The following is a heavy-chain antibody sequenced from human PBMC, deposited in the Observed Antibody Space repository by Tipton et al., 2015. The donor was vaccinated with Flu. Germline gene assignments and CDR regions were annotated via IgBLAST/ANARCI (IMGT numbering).Heavy chain of an antibody. CDR1: GFTFNTYS. J-gene: IGHJ4*02. CDR2: ITSSGSTT. V-gene: IGHV3-48*01. CDR3: AKDRRSLPAAMNY. D-gene: IGHD2-2*01. Sequence: SLRLSCVASGFTFNTYSMSWVRQAPGKGLEWISYITSSGSTTYYADSVRGRFTISRDNSKNTLYLQMNSLRAEDTAVYYCAKDRRSLPAAMNYWGQGTLVTVSS.